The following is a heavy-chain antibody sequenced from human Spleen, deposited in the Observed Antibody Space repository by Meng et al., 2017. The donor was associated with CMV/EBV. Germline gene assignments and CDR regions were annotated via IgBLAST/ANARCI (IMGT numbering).Heavy chain of an antibody. CDR3: ARNYVRPSTRYFDL. J-gene: IGHJ2*01. Sequence: SGGSISSADYYWSWIRQRPGKGLEWIGYSHDSSTTYYTPSSKTRVTISLDTSKNQFSLKLSSVTAADTAVYYCARNYVRPSTRYFDLWGRGTLVTVSS. V-gene: IGHV4-30-4*08. CDR2: SHDSSTT. CDR1: GGSISSADYY. D-gene: IGHD2-2*01.